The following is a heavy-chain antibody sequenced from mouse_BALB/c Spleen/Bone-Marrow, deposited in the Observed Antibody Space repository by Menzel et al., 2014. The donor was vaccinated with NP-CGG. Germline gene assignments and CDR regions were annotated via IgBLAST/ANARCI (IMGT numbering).Heavy chain of an antibody. D-gene: IGHD2-3*01. CDR2: IYPGDGDT. CDR3: ARWRYYFDY. CDR1: GYTFTSYW. Sequence: LQESGAELARPGASVKLSCKASGYTFTSYWMQWVKQRPGQGLEWIGAIYPGDGDTRYTQKFKGKATLTADKSSSTAYVQLSSLASEDSAVYYCARWRYYFDYWGQGTTLTVSS. J-gene: IGHJ2*01. V-gene: IGHV1-87*01.